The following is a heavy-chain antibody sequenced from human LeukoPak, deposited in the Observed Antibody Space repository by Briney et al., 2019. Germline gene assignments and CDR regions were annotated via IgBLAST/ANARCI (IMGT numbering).Heavy chain of an antibody. CDR2: INHSGST. J-gene: IGHJ4*02. CDR1: GGSFSGYY. Sequence: SETLSLTCAVYGGSFSGYYWSWIRQPPGKGLEWIGEINHSGSTNYNPSLKSRVTISVDTSKNQFSLKLSSVTAADTAVYYCARGILRYGYFDYWGQGTLVTVSS. D-gene: IGHD2-21*01. V-gene: IGHV4-34*01. CDR3: ARGILRYGYFDY.